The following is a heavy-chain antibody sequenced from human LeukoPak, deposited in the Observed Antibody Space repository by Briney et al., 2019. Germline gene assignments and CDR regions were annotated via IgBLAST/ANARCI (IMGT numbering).Heavy chain of an antibody. CDR2: INHSGST. CDR1: GGSFSGYY. D-gene: IGHD5-24*01. V-gene: IGHV4-34*01. Sequence: SETLSLTCAVCGGSFSGYYWSWIRQPPGKGLEWIGEINHSGSTNYNPSLRSRVAISVDTSKNQFSLKLSSVTAADTAVYYCARIGREGYSFHYWGQGTLVTVSS. CDR3: ARIGREGYSFHY. J-gene: IGHJ4*02.